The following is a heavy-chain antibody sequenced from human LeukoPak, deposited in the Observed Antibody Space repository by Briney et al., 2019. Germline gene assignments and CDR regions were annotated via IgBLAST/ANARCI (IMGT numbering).Heavy chain of an antibody. V-gene: IGHV1-69*06. CDR1: GGTFSSYA. J-gene: IGHJ5*02. CDR2: IIPIFGTA. D-gene: IGHD3-9*01. CDR3: ARCPLYYDILTGYYESLWFDP. Sequence: SVKVSCKASGGTFSSYAISWVRQAPGQGLEWMGGIIPIFGTANYAQKFQGRVTITADKSTSTAYMELSSLRSEDTAVYYCARCPLYYDILTGYYESLWFDPWGQGTLVTVSS.